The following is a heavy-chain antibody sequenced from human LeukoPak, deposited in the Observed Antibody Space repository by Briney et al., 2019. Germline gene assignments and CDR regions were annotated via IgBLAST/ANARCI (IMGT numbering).Heavy chain of an antibody. D-gene: IGHD1-26*01. CDR3: ARDQRSSKPFYYYYYYMDV. CDR2: ISSNGGST. J-gene: IGHJ6*03. Sequence: PGGSLRLSCAASGFTFGSYAMHWVRQAPGKGLEYVSAISSNGGSTYYANSVKGRFTISRDNSRNTLYLQMGSLRAEDMAVYYCARDQRSSKPFYYYYYYMDVWGKGTTVTVSS. CDR1: GFTFGSYA. V-gene: IGHV3-64*01.